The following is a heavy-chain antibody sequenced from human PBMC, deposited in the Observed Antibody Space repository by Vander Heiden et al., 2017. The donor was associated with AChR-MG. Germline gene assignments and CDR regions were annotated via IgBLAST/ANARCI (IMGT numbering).Heavy chain of an antibody. D-gene: IGHD3-16*01. J-gene: IGHJ3*02. CDR1: AFTFGRYA. Sequence: EVLLLVSGGALVQPGGSLRLPCSASAFTFGRYAMGWVRKAAGKGLEWVSAIRGGDGSTYYADSVKGRFTISRDNSKNTLYLQMNSLRAEDTAVYYCAKAFTLGAFDIWGQGTMVTVSS. CDR3: AKAFTLGAFDI. V-gene: IGHV3-23*01. CDR2: IRGGDGST.